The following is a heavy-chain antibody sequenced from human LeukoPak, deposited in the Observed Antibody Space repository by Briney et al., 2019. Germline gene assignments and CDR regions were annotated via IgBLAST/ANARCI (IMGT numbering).Heavy chain of an antibody. CDR2: IYYSGST. Sequence: SETLSLTCTVSGGSISSGGYYWSWIRQHPGKGLEWIGYIYYSGSTYYNPSLKSRVTISVDTSKNQFSLKLSSVTAADTAVYYCAREMRDDYYDSSGYKYYSDYWGQGTLVTVSS. D-gene: IGHD3-22*01. CDR3: AREMRDDYYDSSGYKYYSDY. V-gene: IGHV4-31*03. J-gene: IGHJ4*02. CDR1: GGSISSGGYY.